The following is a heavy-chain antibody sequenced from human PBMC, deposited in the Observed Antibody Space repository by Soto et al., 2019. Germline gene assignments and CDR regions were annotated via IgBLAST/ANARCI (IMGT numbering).Heavy chain of an antibody. D-gene: IGHD2-15*01. CDR1: GYTFTSSA. CDR3: ARGPGGPDGPGDY. Sequence: QVQLVQSGAEVKKPGASVKVSCKASGYTFTSSAMQWVRQAPGQRLEWMGWINAGNGNTKYSQKFQGRGTITRDTPAITANKELSSLRSEDTAVYYCARGPGGPDGPGDYWGQGTLVTVSS. J-gene: IGHJ4*02. V-gene: IGHV1-3*01. CDR2: INAGNGNT.